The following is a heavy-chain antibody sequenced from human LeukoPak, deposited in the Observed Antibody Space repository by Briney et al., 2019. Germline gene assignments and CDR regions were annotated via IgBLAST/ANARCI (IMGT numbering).Heavy chain of an antibody. CDR1: GGSISSSNW. D-gene: IGHD3-10*01. Sequence: SETLSLTCAVSGGSISSSNWWSWVRQPPGKGLEWIGEIYYSGSTYYNPSLKSRVTISVDTSKNQFSLKLSSVTAADTAVYYCARLAPAGYFDYWGQGTLVTVSS. J-gene: IGHJ4*02. CDR2: IYYSGST. CDR3: ARLAPAGYFDY. V-gene: IGHV4-4*02.